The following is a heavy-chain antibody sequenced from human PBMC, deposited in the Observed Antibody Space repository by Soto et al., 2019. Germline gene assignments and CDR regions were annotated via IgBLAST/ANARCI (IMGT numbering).Heavy chain of an antibody. D-gene: IGHD2-2*01. CDR3: ARDSGRSVVVPAAISAMDV. CDR1: GATFSSYT. J-gene: IGHJ6*02. Sequence: QVHLFHSGAEVKKPGSSVKVSCTGSGATFSSYTITWVRQAPGQGFEWLGRIIPIFGIASYAQKSQGRVTITADKSTGTGYMELSSLRSEDTAVYYCARDSGRSVVVPAAISAMDVWGQGTTVTVSS. CDR2: IIPIFGIA. V-gene: IGHV1-69*04.